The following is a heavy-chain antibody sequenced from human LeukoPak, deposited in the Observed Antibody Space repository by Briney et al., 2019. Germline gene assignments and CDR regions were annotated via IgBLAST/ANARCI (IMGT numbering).Heavy chain of an antibody. V-gene: IGHV3-23*01. CDR3: AKVTIYDYVWGSNFDY. CDR2: ISGSGGST. CDR1: GFTFSSYA. J-gene: IGHJ4*02. Sequence: GGSLRLSCAASGFTFSSYAMSWVRQAPGKGLEWVSGISGSGGSTYYADSVKGRFTISRDNSKNTLYLQMNSLRAEDTAVYYCAKVTIYDYVWGSNFDYWGQGTQVTVSS. D-gene: IGHD3-16*01.